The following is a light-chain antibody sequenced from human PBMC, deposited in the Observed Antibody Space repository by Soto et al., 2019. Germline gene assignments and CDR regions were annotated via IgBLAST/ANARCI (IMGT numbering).Light chain of an antibody. Sequence: QSVLTQPTSVSGSPGQSITISCTGNHNDIGTYDYVSWYQQHPGRAPRLLIHGVTTRPSGISGRFSASKSGLTASLTISGLQPEDAADYYCSLFTSSRIYVFGPGTKVTVL. J-gene: IGLJ1*01. CDR3: SLFTSSRIYV. V-gene: IGLV2-14*03. CDR2: GVT. CDR1: HNDIGTYDY.